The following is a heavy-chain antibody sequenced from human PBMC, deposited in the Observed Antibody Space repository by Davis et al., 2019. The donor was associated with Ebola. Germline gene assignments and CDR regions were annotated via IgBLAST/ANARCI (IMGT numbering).Heavy chain of an antibody. CDR3: ARSITMVRGASWFDP. Sequence: AASVKVSCKASGYTFTSYGISWVRQAPGQGLEWMGWISAYDGMTTDTSTSTAYMELRSLRSDDTAVYYCARSITMVRGASWFDPWGQGTLVTVSS. CDR2: ISAYDG. D-gene: IGHD3-10*01. J-gene: IGHJ5*02. V-gene: IGHV1-18*01. CDR1: GYTFTSYG.